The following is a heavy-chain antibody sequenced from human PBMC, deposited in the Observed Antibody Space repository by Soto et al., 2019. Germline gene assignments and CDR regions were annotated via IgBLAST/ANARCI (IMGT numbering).Heavy chain of an antibody. CDR3: AKGLPERRSAYYRYNWFDP. J-gene: IGHJ5*02. V-gene: IGHV3-23*01. CDR2: ISGSGGST. Sequence: EVQLLESGGGSVQPGKSLRLSCAASGFTFSSYAMSWVRQAPGQGLEWVSVISGSGGSTYYADSVKGRFTISRDNSKNTLYLQMNNLRAEDTAVYYCAKGLPERRSAYYRYNWFDPWGQGTLVTVSS. CDR1: GFTFSSYA. D-gene: IGHD3-3*01.